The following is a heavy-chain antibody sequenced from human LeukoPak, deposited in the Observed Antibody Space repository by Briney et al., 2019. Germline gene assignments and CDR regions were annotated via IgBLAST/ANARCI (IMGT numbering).Heavy chain of an antibody. V-gene: IGHV2-70*11. CDR2: IDWDDDK. CDR3: ARTNPNWNYWPFDY. CDR1: GFSLSTSGMC. Sequence: SGPTLVNPTQTLTLTCTFSGFSLSTSGMCVSWIRQPPGKALEGLARIDWDDDKYYSTSLKTRLTISNDTSKNQVVLTMTNMDPVDTATYYCARTNPNWNYWPFDYWGQGTLVTVSS. D-gene: IGHD1-7*01. J-gene: IGHJ4*02.